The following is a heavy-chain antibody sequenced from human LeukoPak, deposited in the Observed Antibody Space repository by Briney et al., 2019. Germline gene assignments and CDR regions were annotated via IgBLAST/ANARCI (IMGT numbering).Heavy chain of an antibody. V-gene: IGHV3-30*03. CDR2: ISYDGSNK. CDR1: GFTFSSYG. CDR3: ARDPYYDFWSGQENY. D-gene: IGHD3-3*01. Sequence: GGSLRLSCAASGFTFSSYGMHWVRQAPGKGLEWVAVISYDGSNKYYADSVKGRFTISRDNAKNSLYLQMNSLRAEDTAVYYCARDPYYDFWSGQENYWGQGTLVTVSS. J-gene: IGHJ4*02.